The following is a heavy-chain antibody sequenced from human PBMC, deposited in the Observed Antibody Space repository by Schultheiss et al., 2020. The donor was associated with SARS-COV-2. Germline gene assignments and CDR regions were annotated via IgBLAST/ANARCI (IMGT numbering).Heavy chain of an antibody. V-gene: IGHV3-7*01. Sequence: GGSLRLSCAASGFTFSSYWMSWVRQAPGKGLEWVANIKQDGSEKYYVDSVKGRFTISRDNAKNSLYLQMNSLRAEDTAVYYCAREIRYCSGGSCYDYWGQGTLVTVSS. CDR3: AREIRYCSGGSCYDY. CDR2: IKQDGSEK. J-gene: IGHJ4*02. D-gene: IGHD2-15*01. CDR1: GFTFSSYW.